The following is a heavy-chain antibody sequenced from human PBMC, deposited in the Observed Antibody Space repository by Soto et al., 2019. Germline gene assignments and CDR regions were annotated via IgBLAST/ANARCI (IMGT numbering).Heavy chain of an antibody. V-gene: IGHV3-23*01. J-gene: IGHJ4*02. CDR3: AKGLPWTEGFDY. D-gene: IGHD3-3*01. CDR2: FTSGGST. CDR1: GFTFSSYA. Sequence: GGSLRLSCGASGFTFSSYAMSWVRQAPGKGLEWVSTFTSGGSTYYADSVKGRFTIARDNSKNTLYLQMNSLRAEDTAVYYCAKGLPWTEGFDYWGQGTLVTVSS.